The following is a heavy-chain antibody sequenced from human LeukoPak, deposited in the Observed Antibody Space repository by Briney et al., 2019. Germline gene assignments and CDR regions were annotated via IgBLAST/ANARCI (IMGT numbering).Heavy chain of an antibody. V-gene: IGHV5-51*01. CDR1: GYSFTSYW. CDR3: ATLGYRSSTSCYGDYYGMDV. D-gene: IGHD2-2*01. CDR2: IYPGDSDT. Sequence: GESLKISCKGSGYSFTSYWIGWVRQMPGKGLEWMGLIYPGDSDTRYSPSFQGQVTISADKSISTAYLQWSSLKASDTAMYYCATLGYRSSTSCYGDYYGMDVWGQGTTVTVFS. J-gene: IGHJ6*02.